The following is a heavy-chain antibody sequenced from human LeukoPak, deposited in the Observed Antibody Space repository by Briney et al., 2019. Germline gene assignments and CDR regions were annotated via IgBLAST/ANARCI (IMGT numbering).Heavy chain of an antibody. CDR1: GGSISNSSFY. V-gene: IGHV4-39*02. CDR2: IYYRGST. D-gene: IGHD2-15*01. J-gene: IGHJ3*02. CDR3: ARVQNDGYCSGGSCYYDAFDI. Sequence: SETLSLTCTVSGGSISNSSFYWGWIRQPPGKGLEWIGNIYYRGSTYYNSSLKSRVSISVDTSKNYFSLKVSSVTAADTAVYYCARVQNDGYCSGGSCYYDAFDIWGQGTMVTVSS.